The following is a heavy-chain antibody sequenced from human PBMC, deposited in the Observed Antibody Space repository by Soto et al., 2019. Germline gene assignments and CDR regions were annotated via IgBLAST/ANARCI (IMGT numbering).Heavy chain of an antibody. CDR3: ARDSSAAADT. Sequence: EVQLVESGGGLVKPGGSLRLSCAASGFTFSSYSMNWVRQAPGKGLEWVSSISSSSSYIYYADSVKGRFTISRNNAKNSLYLKMNSLGAEDKAVSYCARDSSAAADTWGQGTLVTVSS. CDR1: GFTFSSYS. V-gene: IGHV3-21*01. CDR2: ISSSSSYI. J-gene: IGHJ4*02. D-gene: IGHD6-13*01.